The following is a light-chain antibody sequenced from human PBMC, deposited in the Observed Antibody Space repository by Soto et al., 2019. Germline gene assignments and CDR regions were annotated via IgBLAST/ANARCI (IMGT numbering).Light chain of an antibody. Sequence: IQLTQSPSSLSASVGDRVTITCRASQGVRSYLAWFQQRPGKAPKLLIFGASTLQNGVPARFSGGGFGTEFTLTITSLQTEDFATYYCHQVYTYPRTCGQATKVEIK. CDR1: QGVRSY. CDR3: HQVYTYPRT. J-gene: IGKJ1*01. V-gene: IGKV1-9*01. CDR2: GAS.